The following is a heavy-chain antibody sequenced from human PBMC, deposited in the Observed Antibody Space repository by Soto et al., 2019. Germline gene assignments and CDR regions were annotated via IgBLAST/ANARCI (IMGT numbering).Heavy chain of an antibody. V-gene: IGHV4-34*01. CDR2: INHSGST. CDR1: GGSFSGYY. Sequence: SETLSLTCAVYGGSFSGYYWSWIRQPPGKGLEWIGEINHSGSTNYNPSLKSRVTISVDTSKNQFSLKLSSVTAADTAVYYCARHDSSGSMDVWGQGTTVTVSS. CDR3: ARHDSSGSMDV. D-gene: IGHD3-22*01. J-gene: IGHJ6*02.